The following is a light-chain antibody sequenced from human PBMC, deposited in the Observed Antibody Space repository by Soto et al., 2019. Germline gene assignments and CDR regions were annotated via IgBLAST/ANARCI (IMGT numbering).Light chain of an antibody. CDR1: SSDIGAYDL. CDR3: TSFAPGRIYV. J-gene: IGLJ1*01. CDR2: EVT. Sequence: QSVLTQPASVSGSPGQSITISCSGTSSDIGAYDLVSWYQQHPGRAPKLIIYEVTHRFSGLSYRFSGSKSGNTASLTISGLQDEDERDSYCTSFAPGRIYVFGSGTKVTV. V-gene: IGLV2-14*03.